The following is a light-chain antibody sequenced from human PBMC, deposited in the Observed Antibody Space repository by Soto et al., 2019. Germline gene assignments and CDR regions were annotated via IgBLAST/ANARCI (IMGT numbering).Light chain of an antibody. J-gene: IGKJ1*01. V-gene: IGKV3D-15*01. CDR1: QSVSSSY. CDR2: GAS. CDR3: HQYHNWPWT. Sequence: EIVMTQSPATLSVSPGERATLSCRASQSVSSSYLAWYQQKPGQAPRLLIYGASSRATGIPDRFSGSGSGTDFTLTISSLQSEDFAVYYCHQYHNWPWTFGQGTKVDIK.